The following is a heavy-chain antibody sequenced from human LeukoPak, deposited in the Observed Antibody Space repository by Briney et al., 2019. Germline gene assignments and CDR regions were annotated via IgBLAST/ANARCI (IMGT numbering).Heavy chain of an antibody. D-gene: IGHD3-16*02. Sequence: WGALSLTCTVYGGSVSCGGYYWSWIRQPPGKGLEWIGYVYYTGSTNYNPSLKSRVTISVATSKNQFSLELYSVTAADTAIYYCARLQGLGEVSHYCDHWGQGNLVSVSS. CDR1: GGSVSCGGYY. CDR2: VYYTGST. CDR3: ARLQGLGEVSHYCDH. J-gene: IGHJ4*02. V-gene: IGHV4-61*08.